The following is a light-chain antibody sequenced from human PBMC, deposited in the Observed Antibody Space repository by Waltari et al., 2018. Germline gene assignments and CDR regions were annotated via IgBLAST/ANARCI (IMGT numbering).Light chain of an antibody. CDR1: SSDVGGYTY. CDR2: DVN. V-gene: IGLV2-14*03. Sequence: QSALTQPASVSGSPGQSITISCTGSSSDVGGYTYFSWYQQHPGKAPKLIIYDVNNRPSGVSGRFFGSKSGYTASLTISGLQAEDEADYYCSSYSSTTTLVFGFGTKVTVL. CDR3: SSYSSTTTLV. J-gene: IGLJ1*01.